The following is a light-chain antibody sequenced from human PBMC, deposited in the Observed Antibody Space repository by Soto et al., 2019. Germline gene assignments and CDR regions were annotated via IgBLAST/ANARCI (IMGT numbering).Light chain of an antibody. CDR2: EAS. CDR3: QQTYRPPAP. CDR1: QSIDTH. Sequence: DIRMTQSPSSLSASVGDRVTIACRASQSIDTHLNWYQQHPGKAPNALIYEASNLQSGVPSRFSGSGSGTDFTLTISRLQPDDSATYYCQQTYRPPAPFGQGTKVEI. J-gene: IGKJ1*01. V-gene: IGKV1-39*01.